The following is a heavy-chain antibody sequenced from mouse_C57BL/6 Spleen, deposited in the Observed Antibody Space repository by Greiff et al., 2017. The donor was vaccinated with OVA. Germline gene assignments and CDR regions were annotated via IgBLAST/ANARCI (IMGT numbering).Heavy chain of an antibody. CDR2: IYPGSGNT. V-gene: IGHV1-66*01. CDR3: ARDLYYGSSYDYFDY. CDR1: GYSFTSYY. D-gene: IGHD1-1*01. J-gene: IGHJ2*01. Sequence: QVQLQQSGPELVKPGASVKISCKASGYSFTSYYIHWVKQRPGQGLEWIGWIYPGSGNTKYNEKFKGKATLTADTSSSTAYMQLSSLTSEDSAVYCCARDLYYGSSYDYFDYWGQGTTLTVSS.